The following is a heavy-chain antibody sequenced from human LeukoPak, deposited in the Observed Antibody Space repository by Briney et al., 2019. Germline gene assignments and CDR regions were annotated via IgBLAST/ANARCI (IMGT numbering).Heavy chain of an antibody. V-gene: IGHV3-9*01. J-gene: IGHJ4*02. Sequence: GGSLRLSCAASGFTFDDYAMHWVRQAPGKGLEWVSGISWNSGSIGYADSVKGRFTISRDNAKNSLYLQMNSLRAEDTALYYCAKDLSRQQLVLLDYWGQGTLVTVSS. CDR2: ISWNSGSI. CDR3: AKDLSRQQLVLLDY. CDR1: GFTFDDYA. D-gene: IGHD6-13*01.